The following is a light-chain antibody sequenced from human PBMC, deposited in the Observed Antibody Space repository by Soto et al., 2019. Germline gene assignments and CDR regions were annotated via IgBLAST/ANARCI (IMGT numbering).Light chain of an antibody. V-gene: IGLV8-61*01. CDR2: STN. Sequence: QTVVTQEPSFSVSPGRTVTLTCGLSSGSVSTSYYPSWYQQTPDQAPRTLIYSTNTRSSGVPDRFSGSILGNKAALTITGAQADDESDYYCVLYMGSGSWVFGGGTKVTVL. CDR3: VLYMGSGSWV. CDR1: SGSVSTSYY. J-gene: IGLJ3*02.